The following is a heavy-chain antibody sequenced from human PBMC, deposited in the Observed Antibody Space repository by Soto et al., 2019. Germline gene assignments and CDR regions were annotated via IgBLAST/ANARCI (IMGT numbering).Heavy chain of an antibody. CDR2: ISYDGSNK. J-gene: IGHJ4*02. CDR1: GFTFSSYA. D-gene: IGHD4-17*01. Sequence: PGGSLRLSCAAYGFTFSSYAMHWVRQAPGKGLEWVAVISYDGSNKYYADSVKGRFTISRDNSKNTLYLQMNSLRAEDTAVYYCARARMTTIDYWGRGTLVTVSS. V-gene: IGHV3-30-3*01. CDR3: ARARMTTIDY.